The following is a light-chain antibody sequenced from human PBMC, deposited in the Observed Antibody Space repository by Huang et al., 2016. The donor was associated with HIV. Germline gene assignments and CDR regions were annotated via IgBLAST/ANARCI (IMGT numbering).Light chain of an antibody. Sequence: EIVMTQSPATLSVSPGERATLSCRASQSVSSNLAWFQQKPGQAPGLLIYGASTRATGIPARFGGSGSGTEFTLTISSLQSEDFAVYYCQQYNSWPPYTFGQGTKLEIK. CDR2: GAS. J-gene: IGKJ2*01. CDR3: QQYNSWPPYT. CDR1: QSVSSN. V-gene: IGKV3-15*01.